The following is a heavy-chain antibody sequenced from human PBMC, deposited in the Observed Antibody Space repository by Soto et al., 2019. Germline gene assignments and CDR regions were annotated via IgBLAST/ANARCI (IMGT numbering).Heavy chain of an antibody. Sequence: EVEMVESGGGLVQPGGSLILACAASGFTFSGYSLNWVRQAPGKGREWVSYISHTLVNTYYADYVRGRFTISRDNAKNSLYLQMNRQRSEDTAVYDCARAQGGNWTGKEYWGQGNLVTVSS. CDR2: ISHTLVNT. V-gene: IGHV3-48*01. J-gene: IGHJ4*02. CDR1: GFTFSGYS. D-gene: IGHD2-15*01. CDR3: ARAQGGNWTGKEY.